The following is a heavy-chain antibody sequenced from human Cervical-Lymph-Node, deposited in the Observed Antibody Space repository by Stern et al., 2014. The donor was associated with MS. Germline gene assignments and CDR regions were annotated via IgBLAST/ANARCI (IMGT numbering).Heavy chain of an antibody. Sequence: VQLVASGGGLVQPGGSLGLSCASSGFTFSDYYMTWVRQAPGKGLERVGLIRLRGDSYSTEYAASVKGRFTVSRDDSKNSLSLQMNSLKTEDTALYYCVREFYGGFDEWGQGTLVIVSS. J-gene: IGHJ4*02. CDR3: VREFYGGFDE. D-gene: IGHD4-23*01. V-gene: IGHV3-72*01. CDR2: IRLRGDSYST. CDR1: GFTFSDYY.